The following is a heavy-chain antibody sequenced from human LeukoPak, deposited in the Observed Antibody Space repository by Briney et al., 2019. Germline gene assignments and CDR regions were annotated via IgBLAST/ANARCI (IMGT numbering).Heavy chain of an antibody. Sequence: SETLSLTCTVSGGSISSYYWSWIRQPPGKGLEWSGYIYYSGSTNYNPSLKSRVTISVDTSKNQFSLKLSSVTAADTAVYYCARLNSYGPNYYYGMDVWGQGTTVTVSS. CDR3: ARLNSYGPNYYYGMDV. J-gene: IGHJ6*02. CDR1: GGSISSYY. CDR2: IYYSGST. V-gene: IGHV4-59*01. D-gene: IGHD5-18*01.